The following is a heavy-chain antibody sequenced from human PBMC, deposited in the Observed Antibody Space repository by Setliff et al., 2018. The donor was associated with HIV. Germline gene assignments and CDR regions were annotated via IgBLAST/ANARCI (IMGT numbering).Heavy chain of an antibody. CDR3: SRDQGEVTRACWH. J-gene: IGHJ1*01. CDR2: IISIFGTE. Sequence: SVKVSCKASGGTFRGYAISWVRQAPGQGLEWMGGIISIFGTENYAQKFQGRVTITEDESTNTAYMELSSLTSDDTAVYYCSRDQGEVTRACWHWGQGTLVTVSS. CDR1: GGTFRGYA. D-gene: IGHD2-21*02. V-gene: IGHV1-69*13.